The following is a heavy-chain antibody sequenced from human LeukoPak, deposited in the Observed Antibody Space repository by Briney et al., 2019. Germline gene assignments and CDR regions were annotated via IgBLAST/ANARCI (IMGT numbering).Heavy chain of an antibody. CDR3: ARAPYYYDSSGYYYIIYYGMDV. Sequence: SQTLSLTCTVSGGSISSGDYYWNWIRQPPGTGLEWIGYIYYSGSTYYNPSLKSRVTISVDTSKNQFSLKLGSVTAADTAVYYCARAPYYYDSSGYYYIIYYGMDVWGQGTTVTVSS. V-gene: IGHV4-30-4*01. J-gene: IGHJ6*02. CDR2: IYYSGST. D-gene: IGHD3-22*01. CDR1: GGSISSGDYY.